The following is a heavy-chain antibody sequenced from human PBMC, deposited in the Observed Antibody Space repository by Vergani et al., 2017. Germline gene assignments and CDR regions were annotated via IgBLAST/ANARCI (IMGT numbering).Heavy chain of an antibody. Sequence: QVQLQESGPGLVKPSETLSLTCTVSGGSISSYYWSWIRQPPGKGLEWIGYIYYSGSTNYNPSLKSRVTISVDTSKNQFSLKLSSVTAADTAVYYCARVGSSQGTCVDPWGQGTLVTVSS. D-gene: IGHD6-13*01. V-gene: IGHV4-59*01. J-gene: IGHJ5*02. CDR3: ARVGSSQGTCVDP. CDR1: GGSISSYY. CDR2: IYYSGST.